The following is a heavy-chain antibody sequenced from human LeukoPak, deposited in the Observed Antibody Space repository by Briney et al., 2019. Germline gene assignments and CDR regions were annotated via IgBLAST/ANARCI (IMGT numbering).Heavy chain of an antibody. D-gene: IGHD5-24*01. CDR3: ARDQLDH. Sequence: GGPLRLSCASSGLDVGSTYMSWIRQAPGKGLERVSTAFVGGDTYYAASVKGRFTLSKDSSRNTMFLQMHGLRPEDTAVYYCARDQLDHWGQGTLVAVSP. CDR2: AFVGGDT. V-gene: IGHV3-53*01. CDR1: GLDVGSTY. J-gene: IGHJ4*02.